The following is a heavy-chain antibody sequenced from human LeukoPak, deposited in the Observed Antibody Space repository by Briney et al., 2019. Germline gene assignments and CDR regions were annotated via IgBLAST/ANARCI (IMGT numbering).Heavy chain of an antibody. J-gene: IGHJ4*02. V-gene: IGHV3-7*01. D-gene: IGHD6-19*01. CDR2: IKEDGSIQ. CDR1: GFTFSSYW. CDR3: ARDVWTGVAVSDY. Sequence: GSLRLSCVASGFTFSSYWMTWVRQASGKGLEWLANIKEDGSIQYYLDSVRGRFTISRDNAKTSVYLQLNSLRADDTAVYYCARDVWTGVAVSDYWGQGTLVTVSS.